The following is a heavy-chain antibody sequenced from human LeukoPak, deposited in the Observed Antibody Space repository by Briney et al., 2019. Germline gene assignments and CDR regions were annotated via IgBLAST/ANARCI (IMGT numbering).Heavy chain of an antibody. J-gene: IGHJ5*02. CDR3: ARGWGGIAVAGWGDWFDP. Sequence: ASVKVSCKASGYTFTSYGISWVRQAPGQGLEWMGWISAYNGNTNYAQKLQGRVTMTTDTSTSTAYMELRSLRSDDTAVYYCARGWGGIAVAGWGDWFDPWGQGTLVTVSS. D-gene: IGHD6-19*01. CDR1: GYTFTSYG. V-gene: IGHV1-18*01. CDR2: ISAYNGNT.